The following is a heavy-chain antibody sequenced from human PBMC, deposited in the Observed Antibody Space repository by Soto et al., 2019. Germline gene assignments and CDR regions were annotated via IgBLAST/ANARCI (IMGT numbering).Heavy chain of an antibody. D-gene: IGHD6-19*01. CDR3: ARGGEQWLVQDWFDP. V-gene: IGHV1-69*12. J-gene: IGHJ5*02. CDR1: GGTFSSYA. CDR2: IIPIFGTA. Sequence: QVQLVQSGAEVKKPGSSVKVSCKASGGTFSSYAISWVRQAPGQGLEWMGGIIPIFGTANYAQKFQGRVTITADESTSTAYMELSSLRAEDTAVYHCARGGEQWLVQDWFDPWGQGTLVTVSS.